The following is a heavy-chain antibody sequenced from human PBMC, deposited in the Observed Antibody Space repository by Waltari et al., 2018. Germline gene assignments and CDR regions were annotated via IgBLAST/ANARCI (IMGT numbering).Heavy chain of an antibody. CDR2: INPSGGST. CDR1: GYTFTSYY. J-gene: IGHJ4*02. Sequence: QVQLVQSGAEVKKPGASVKVSCKASGYTFTSYYMHWVRQAPGQGLEWMGIINPSGGSTSYAQKFQGRVTMTRDTSTSTVYMELSSLRSEDTAVYYCARDLVGDSSGYPSDYWGQGTLVTVSS. CDR3: ARDLVGDSSGYPSDY. D-gene: IGHD3-22*01. V-gene: IGHV1-46*01.